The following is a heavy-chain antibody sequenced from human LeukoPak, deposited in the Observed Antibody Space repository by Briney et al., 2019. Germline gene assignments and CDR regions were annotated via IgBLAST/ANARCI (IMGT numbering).Heavy chain of an antibody. V-gene: IGHV4-34*01. CDR2: ISHSGST. J-gene: IGHJ4*02. CDR3: ARGGYDYVWGSYRYNFDY. CDR1: GGSISSYY. Sequence: SETLSLTCTVSGGSISSYYWSWIRQPAGKGLEWIGEISHSGSTNYNPSLKSRVTISVDTSKNQFSLKLSSVTAADTAVYYCARGGYDYVWGSYRYNFDYWGQGTLVTVSS. D-gene: IGHD3-16*02.